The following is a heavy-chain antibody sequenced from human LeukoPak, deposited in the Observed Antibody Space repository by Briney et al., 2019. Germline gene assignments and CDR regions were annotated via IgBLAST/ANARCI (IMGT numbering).Heavy chain of an antibody. J-gene: IGHJ4*02. V-gene: IGHV4-59*01. Sequence: SGTLSLTCTVPGGSISSYYWSWIRQPPGKGLEWIGYIYYSGSTNYNPSLKSRVTISVDTSKNQFSLKLSSVTAADTAVYYCARALSDYGDYRFDYWGQGTLVTVSS. CDR3: ARALSDYGDYRFDY. D-gene: IGHD4-17*01. CDR1: GGSISSYY. CDR2: IYYSGST.